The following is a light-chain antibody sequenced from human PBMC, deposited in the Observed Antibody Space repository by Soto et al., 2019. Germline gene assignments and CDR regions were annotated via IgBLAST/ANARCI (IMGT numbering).Light chain of an antibody. CDR3: TSYTSSSPYV. J-gene: IGLJ1*01. Sequence: ALTQPASVSGSPGQSITISCTGTSSDVGGYNYVSWYQQHPGKAPKLMIYEVRNRPSGISNRFSGSKSGNTASLTISGLQAEDEADYYCTSYTSSSPYVFGTGTKLTVL. V-gene: IGLV2-14*01. CDR1: SSDVGGYNY. CDR2: EVR.